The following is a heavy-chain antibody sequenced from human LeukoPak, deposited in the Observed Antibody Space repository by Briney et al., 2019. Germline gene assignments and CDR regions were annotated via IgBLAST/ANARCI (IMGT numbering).Heavy chain of an antibody. J-gene: IGHJ4*02. Sequence: PSETLSLTCTVSSGSISSYYWSWIRQPPGKGLEWIGHSYFTGNPNYNPSLKSRVTISVDPPKNQFSLKLTSVTAADTAVYYCAGLRSTVAWASFDYWDQGILVTVSS. CDR1: SGSISSYY. V-gene: IGHV4-59*08. D-gene: IGHD4-23*01. CDR2: SYFTGNP. CDR3: AGLRSTVAWASFDY.